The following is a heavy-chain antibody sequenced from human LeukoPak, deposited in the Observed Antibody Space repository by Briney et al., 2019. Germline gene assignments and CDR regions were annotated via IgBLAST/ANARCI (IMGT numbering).Heavy chain of an antibody. D-gene: IGHD6-19*01. J-gene: IGHJ4*02. CDR1: GGSISSYY. CDR3: ARVRDSSGWTITDY. CDR2: IYTSGST. V-gene: IGHV4-4*07. Sequence: PSETLSLTCTVSGGSISSYYWSWIRQPAGKGLEWIGRIYTSGSTNYNPSLKSRVTMSVDTSKNQFSLKLSSVTAADTAVYYCARVRDSSGWTITDYWGQGTLVTVSS.